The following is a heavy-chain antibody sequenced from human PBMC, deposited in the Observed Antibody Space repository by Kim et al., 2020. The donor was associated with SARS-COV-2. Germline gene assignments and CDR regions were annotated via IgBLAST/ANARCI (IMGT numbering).Heavy chain of an antibody. CDR2: IRSKTYGGAA. CDR3: TRDVSDYGTYPAD. V-gene: IGHV3-49*04. J-gene: IGHJ4*02. Sequence: GGSLRLSCTASGFTFGDYVLTWVRQAPGKGLEWVGFIRSKTYGGAAEYVASVKGRFTISRDDSKSTVYLQMDSLKTEDTGFYFCTRDVSDYGTYPADWGQGALVTVSS. D-gene: IGHD4-17*01. CDR1: GFTFGDYV.